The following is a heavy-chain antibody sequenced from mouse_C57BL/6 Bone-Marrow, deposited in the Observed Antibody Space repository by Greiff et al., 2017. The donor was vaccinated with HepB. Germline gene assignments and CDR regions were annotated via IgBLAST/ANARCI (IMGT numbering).Heavy chain of an antibody. CDR1: GFNIKDYY. D-gene: IGHD2-1*01. Sequence: VQLKQSGAELVKPGASVKLSCTASGFNIKDYYMHWVKKRTEQGLEWIGRIDPEDGETKYAPKFQGKATITADTSSNTAYRQLSSLTSEDTAVYYCARGGNYWFAYWGQGTLVTVSA. CDR3: ARGGNYWFAY. J-gene: IGHJ3*01. V-gene: IGHV14-2*01. CDR2: IDPEDGET.